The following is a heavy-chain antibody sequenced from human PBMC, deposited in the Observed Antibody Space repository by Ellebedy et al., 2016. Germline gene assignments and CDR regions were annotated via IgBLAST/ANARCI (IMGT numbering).Heavy chain of an antibody. J-gene: IGHJ6*02. CDR3: ARGSGVVVPAAIYYYYAMDV. CDR2: INQKGSEK. CDR1: GFTFSTYW. D-gene: IGHD2-2*01. Sequence: GESLKISXAASGFTFSTYWMSWVRQAPGKGLEWVANINQKGSEKYYVDSVKGRFTISRDNAKNSLYLQMNSLRAEDTAVYYCARGSGVVVPAAIYYYYAMDVWGQGTTVTVSS. V-gene: IGHV3-7*01.